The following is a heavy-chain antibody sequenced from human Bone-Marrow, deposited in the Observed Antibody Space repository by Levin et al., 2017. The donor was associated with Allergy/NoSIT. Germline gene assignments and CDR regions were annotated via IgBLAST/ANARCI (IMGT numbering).Heavy chain of an antibody. V-gene: IGHV3-7*01. D-gene: IGHD1-20*01. J-gene: IGHJ4*02. CDR2: INQDGSVI. CDR3: VRDNWNDVG. Sequence: GESLKISCAASGFSFSNYWMSWVRQAPGKGLEWVANINQDGSVIYFVDSLKCRFTISRDNAKSSLYLQMNSLRAEDTAVYHCVRDNWNDVGWGQGTLVTVSS. CDR1: GFSFSNYW.